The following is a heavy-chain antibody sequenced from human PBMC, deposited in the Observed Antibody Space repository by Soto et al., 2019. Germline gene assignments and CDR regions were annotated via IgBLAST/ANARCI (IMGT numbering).Heavy chain of an antibody. CDR1: GGSFSGYY. CDR2: INHSGST. D-gene: IGHD3-10*01. V-gene: IGHV4-34*01. Sequence: PSETLSLTCAVYGGSFSGYYWSWIRQPPGKGLEWIGEINHSGSTNYNPSLKSRVTISVDTSKNQFSLKLSSVTAADTAVYYCARELGGIHGSGSYYSPWGQGTLVTVSS. J-gene: IGHJ5*02. CDR3: ARELGGIHGSGSYYSP.